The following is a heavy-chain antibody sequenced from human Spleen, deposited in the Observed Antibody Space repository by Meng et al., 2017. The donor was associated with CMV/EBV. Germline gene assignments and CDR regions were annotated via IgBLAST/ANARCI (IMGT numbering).Heavy chain of an antibody. CDR2: IYHSGST. CDR3: ARVRYCSSISCFEGWSDY. J-gene: IGHJ4*02. Sequence: SISSRNWWSWVRQPPGKGLEWIGEIYHSGSTNYNPSLKSRVTISVDKSKNQFSLKLSSVTAADTAVYYCARVRYCSSISCFEGWSDYWGQGTLVTVSS. D-gene: IGHD2-2*01. CDR1: SISSRNW. V-gene: IGHV4-4*02.